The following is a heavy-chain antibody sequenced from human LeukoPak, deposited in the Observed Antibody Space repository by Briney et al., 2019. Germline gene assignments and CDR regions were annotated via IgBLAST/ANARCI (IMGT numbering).Heavy chain of an antibody. CDR2: INSDGSST. CDR1: GFTFSSYC. V-gene: IGHV3-74*01. J-gene: IGHJ3*02. D-gene: IGHD6-13*01. Sequence: GGSLRLSCAASGFTFSSYCMHWVRQAPGKGLVWVSRINSDGSSTNYADSVKGRFTISRDNAKNTLYLQMNSLRAEDTAVYYCARDRRLYSSSWYGDDAFDIWGQGTMVTVSS. CDR3: ARDRRLYSSSWYGDDAFDI.